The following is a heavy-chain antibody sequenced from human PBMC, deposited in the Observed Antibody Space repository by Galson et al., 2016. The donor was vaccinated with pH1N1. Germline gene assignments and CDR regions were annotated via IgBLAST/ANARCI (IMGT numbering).Heavy chain of an antibody. J-gene: IGHJ3*02. D-gene: IGHD6-19*01. CDR2: IYYSGIT. Sequence: LRLSCAASGFTFSTYTVYWVRQSPGKGLEWIGYIYYSGITYYNPSLKSRVTISLDTSKNHFSLKVGSVTAADTAVYFCARHILAAVAHEENAFDIWGLGTMVTVPS. CDR1: GFTFSTYT. CDR3: ARHILAAVAHEENAFDI. V-gene: IGHV4-59*08.